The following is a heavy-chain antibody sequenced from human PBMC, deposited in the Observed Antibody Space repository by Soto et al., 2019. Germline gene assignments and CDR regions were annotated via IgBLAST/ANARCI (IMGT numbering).Heavy chain of an antibody. D-gene: IGHD1-1*01. CDR2: IHHTGRT. V-gene: IGHV4-4*02. CDR1: GGSVSSPNW. J-gene: IGHJ5*02. CDR3: ARDRVEEWVDP. Sequence: QVQLQESGPGLVKQSGTLSLTCTVSGGSVSSPNWWSWVRQPPGKGLEWIGEIHHTGRTNYNPSLKSRVTFSRDKSKNQFSLRLHSATAADTAVYYCARDRVEEWVDPWGQGPLVTVSS.